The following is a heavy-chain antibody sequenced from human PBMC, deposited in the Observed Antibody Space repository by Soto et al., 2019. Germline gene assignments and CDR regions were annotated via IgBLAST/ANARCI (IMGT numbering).Heavy chain of an antibody. CDR1: GFTFTSYW. J-gene: IGHJ6*02. CDR2: INSDGTTT. Sequence: EVQLVESGGDLVQPGGSLRLSCAASGFTFTSYWMHWVRQAPGKGLVWVSRINSDGTTTNYAETVTGRFTISSDNAKNTVYLQINNLRAEDTAVYYCARGIKNFYGVDVWGQGTTVTVSS. CDR3: ARGIKNFYGVDV. D-gene: IGHD2-15*01. V-gene: IGHV3-74*01.